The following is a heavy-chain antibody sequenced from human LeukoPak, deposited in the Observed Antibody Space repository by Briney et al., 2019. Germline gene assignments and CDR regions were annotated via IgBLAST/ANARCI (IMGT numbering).Heavy chain of an antibody. V-gene: IGHV4-61*02. J-gene: IGHJ4*02. CDR1: GDSISSGSYY. CDR2: ICTSGST. CDR3: ARGRVEMATIDFDY. D-gene: IGHD5-24*01. Sequence: SETLSLTCTVSGDSISSGSYYWSWIRQPAGKGLEWIGRICTSGSTNYNPSLKSRVTISVDTSKNQFSLKLSSVTAADTAMYYCARGRVEMATIDFDYWGQGTLVTVSS.